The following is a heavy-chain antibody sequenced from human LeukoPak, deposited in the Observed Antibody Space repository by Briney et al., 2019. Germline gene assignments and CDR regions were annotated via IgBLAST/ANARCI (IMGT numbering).Heavy chain of an antibody. J-gene: IGHJ4*02. D-gene: IGHD3-3*01. CDR1: GFTFSSYE. Sequence: PGGSLRLSCAASGFTFSSYEMSWVRQAPGKGLEWISYISSSGSPIYYADSVKGRFTISRDNAKNSLYLQMNSLRAEDTAFYYCARVPHYNFWSGYSSDYWGQGTLVTVSS. V-gene: IGHV3-48*03. CDR3: ARVPHYNFWSGYSSDY. CDR2: ISSSGSPI.